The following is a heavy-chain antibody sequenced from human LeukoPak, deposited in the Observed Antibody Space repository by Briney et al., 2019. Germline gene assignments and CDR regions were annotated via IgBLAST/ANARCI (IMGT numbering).Heavy chain of an antibody. CDR1: GFIFSNYA. CDR2: ISGGGGST. J-gene: IGHJ4*02. Sequence: GGSLRLSCAASGFIFSNYAMSWVRQAPGKGPEWVSGISGGGGSTYYADSVKGRFTISRANSKNTLYLQMKSLRVDDTAVYYCAKSVEHSNYRKFHDWGQGTLVTVSS. D-gene: IGHD4-11*01. CDR3: AKSVEHSNYRKFHD. V-gene: IGHV3-23*01.